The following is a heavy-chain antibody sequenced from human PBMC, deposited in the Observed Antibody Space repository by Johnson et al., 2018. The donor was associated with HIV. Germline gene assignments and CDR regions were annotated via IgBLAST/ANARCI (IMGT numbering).Heavy chain of an antibody. CDR2: IYSGDST. V-gene: IGHV3-NL1*01. CDR1: GFTFSSYG. CDR3: TRRGYYDSSGYAFDI. J-gene: IGHJ3*02. Sequence: QVQLVESGGGVVQPGRSLRLSCAASGFTFSSYGMHWVRQAPGKGLEWVSVIYSGDSTNYADSVKGRFTISRDNAKNSLYVQMNSLRAEDTAVYYCTRRGYYDSSGYAFDIWGQGTMVTVSS. D-gene: IGHD3-22*01.